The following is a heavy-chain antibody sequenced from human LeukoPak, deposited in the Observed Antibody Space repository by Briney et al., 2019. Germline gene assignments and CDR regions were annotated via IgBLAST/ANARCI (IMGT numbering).Heavy chain of an antibody. V-gene: IGHV3-30*18. J-gene: IGHJ4*02. CDR1: GFTFSSYG. CDR3: AKGLVLPHFDY. CDR2: ISYDGSNK. D-gene: IGHD6-6*01. Sequence: QTGGSLRLSCAASGFTFSSYGMHWVRQAPGKGLEWVAVISYDGSNKYYADSVKGRFTISRENSKNTLYLKMNSLRAEDTAVYSWAKGLVLPHFDYWGRGTLVTVS.